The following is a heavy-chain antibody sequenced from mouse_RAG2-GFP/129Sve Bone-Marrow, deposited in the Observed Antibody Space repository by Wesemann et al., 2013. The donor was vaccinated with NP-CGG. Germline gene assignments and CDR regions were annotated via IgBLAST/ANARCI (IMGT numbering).Heavy chain of an antibody. V-gene: IGHV1S81*02. CDR2: INPSNGRT. CDR3: ARDDGYYYFDY. J-gene: IGHJ2*01. D-gene: IGHD2-3*01. Sequence: WIGEINPSNGRTNYNEKFKSKATLTVDKSSSTAYMQLSSLTSEDSAVYYCARDDGYYYFDYWGQGTTLTVSS.